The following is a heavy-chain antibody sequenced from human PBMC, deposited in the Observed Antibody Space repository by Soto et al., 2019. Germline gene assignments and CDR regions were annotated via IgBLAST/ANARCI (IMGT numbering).Heavy chain of an antibody. V-gene: IGHV3-23*01. J-gene: IGHJ4*02. Sequence: EVQLLESGGGLVQPGGSLRLSCAASGFTFSSHAMSWVRQAPGKGLEWVSSISGSGASTYYADSVKGRFTISRDNSKNTLYLQMNSLRAEDTAVYYCAKDGYSGGWYAVDYWGQGTLVTVSS. CDR2: ISGSGAST. CDR3: AKDGYSGGWYAVDY. CDR1: GFTFSSHA. D-gene: IGHD6-19*01.